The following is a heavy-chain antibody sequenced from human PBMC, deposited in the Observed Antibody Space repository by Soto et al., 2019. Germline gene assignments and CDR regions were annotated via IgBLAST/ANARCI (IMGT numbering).Heavy chain of an antibody. J-gene: IGHJ5*02. D-gene: IGHD6-13*01. CDR3: VRGGYSSSWERLDP. CDR2: ISHDGVNK. Sequence: VQLVESGGGVIHPGKSLRLSCAASGSTFPNYPMHWVRQTPDNGLEWVAVISHDGVNKNSADSVKGRFTISRDNSRNTLYLQMDSLRVEDTAMYYCVRGGYSSSWERLDPCGQGTLVTVSS. CDR1: GSTFPNYP. V-gene: IGHV3-30-3*01.